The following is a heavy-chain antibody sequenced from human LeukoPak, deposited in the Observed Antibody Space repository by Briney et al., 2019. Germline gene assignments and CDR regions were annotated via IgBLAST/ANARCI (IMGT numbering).Heavy chain of an antibody. Sequence: SETLSLTCTVSGGSISGFYWGWIRQPPGKGLEWIGFIYYSGSANYNPSLTSRVTMSVDTSKNQFSLKLRSVTAADTAVYYCARAVHCSGGSCYFDYWGQGTLVTVSS. CDR1: GGSISGFY. V-gene: IGHV4-59*12. CDR3: ARAVHCSGGSCYFDY. CDR2: IYYSGSA. D-gene: IGHD2-15*01. J-gene: IGHJ4*02.